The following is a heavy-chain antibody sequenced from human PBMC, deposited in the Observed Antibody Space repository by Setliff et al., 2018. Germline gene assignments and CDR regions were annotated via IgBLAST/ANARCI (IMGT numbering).Heavy chain of an antibody. CDR1: GDSLTSGPYY. CDR3: ARGRLLYVGDSHYFDI. J-gene: IGHJ4*02. D-gene: IGHD4-17*01. CDR2: IYSEGTT. V-gene: IGHV4-61*09. Sequence: SETLSLTCTVSGDSLTSGPYYWTWVRQPAGKGLEWIGHIYSEGTTNYSPSLRSRVTISSDTSKNQFSLQPNSVTATDTAVYYCARGRLLYVGDSHYFDIWGQGTLVTVSS.